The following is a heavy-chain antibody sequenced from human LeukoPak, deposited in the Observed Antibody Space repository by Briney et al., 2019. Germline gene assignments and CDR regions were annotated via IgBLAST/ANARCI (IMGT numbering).Heavy chain of an antibody. V-gene: IGHV3-7*03. CDR2: IKTDGSEK. CDR1: GLSFSNYW. Sequence: PGGSLRLSCVASGLSFSNYWMNWVRQAPGKGLEWVANIKTDGSEKYYVDSVKGRFTISRDNAKNSLYLQMNSLRAEDTAVYYCARDYTGYFPWGQGTLVIVSS. D-gene: IGHD3-9*01. CDR3: ARDYTGYFP. J-gene: IGHJ5*02.